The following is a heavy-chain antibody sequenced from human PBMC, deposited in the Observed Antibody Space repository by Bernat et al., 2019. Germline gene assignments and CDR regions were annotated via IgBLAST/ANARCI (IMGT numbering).Heavy chain of an antibody. J-gene: IGHJ3*02. Sequence: QVQLVESGGGVVQPGRSLRLSCAASGFTFSSYGMHWVRQAPGKGLEWVAVISYDGSNKYYADSVKGRFTISRDNSKNTLYLQMNSLRAGDTAVYYCLASDYGSGSYYNPDAFDIWGQGTMVTVSS. D-gene: IGHD3-10*01. V-gene: IGHV3-30*03. CDR3: LASDYGSGSYYNPDAFDI. CDR1: GFTFSSYG. CDR2: ISYDGSNK.